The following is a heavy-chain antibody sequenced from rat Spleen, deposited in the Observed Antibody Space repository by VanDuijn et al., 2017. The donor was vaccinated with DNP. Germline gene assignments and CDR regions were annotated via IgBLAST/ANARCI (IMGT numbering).Heavy chain of an antibody. CDR1: GFTFSDYN. CDR3: ARDNYGTSGALDP. D-gene: IGHD1-11*01. CDR2: IFYDGSST. V-gene: IGHV5-7*01. J-gene: IGHJ4*01. Sequence: EVQLVESGGGLVQPGRSLKLSCAASGFTFSDYNMAWVRQAPKKGLEWVATIFYDGSSTYYRDSVKGRFTISRDIAKSTLYLQMDSLRSDDTATYYCARDNYGTSGALDPWGQGTSVTVSS.